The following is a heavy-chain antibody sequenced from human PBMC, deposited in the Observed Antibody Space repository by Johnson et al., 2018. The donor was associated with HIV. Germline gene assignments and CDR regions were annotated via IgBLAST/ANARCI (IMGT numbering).Heavy chain of an antibody. Sequence: MQLVESGGGLVQPGGSLRLSCAASGFNFNSYWMTWVRQAPGKGLEWVANIKQDGSEAYYVDSVKGRFTITRDNDKKSVYLQMNSLRAEDTAVYYCAKGDGYNYAFDIWGQGTMVTVSS. D-gene: IGHD5-24*01. CDR2: IKQDGSEA. CDR1: GFNFNSYW. J-gene: IGHJ3*02. CDR3: AKGDGYNYAFDI. V-gene: IGHV3-7*05.